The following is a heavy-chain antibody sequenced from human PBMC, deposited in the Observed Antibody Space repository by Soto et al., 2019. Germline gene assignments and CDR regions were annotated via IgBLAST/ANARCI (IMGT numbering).Heavy chain of an antibody. Sequence: QVQLVQCGAEVKKPGASVKVSCKASGYSFTSYGISWVRQAPGQGLEWMGWISANNGNTNYAQKLQGRVTMTTDTSTSTAYMEPRTLRSADTAVYHCARDQSAVTTDWFDPWGQGTLPTASS. V-gene: IGHV1-18*01. CDR3: ARDQSAVTTDWFDP. J-gene: IGHJ5*02. CDR2: ISANNGNT. CDR1: GYSFTSYG. D-gene: IGHD4-17*01.